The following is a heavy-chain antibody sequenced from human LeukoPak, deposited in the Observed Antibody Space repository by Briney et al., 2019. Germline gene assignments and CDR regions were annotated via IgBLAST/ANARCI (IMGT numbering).Heavy chain of an antibody. CDR3: ARDFGYGACFDY. Sequence: PGGSLRLSCAASGFTFSDYYMSWIRQAPGKGLEWASYISSSGSTIYHADSAKGRFTISRDNAKNSLYLQMNSLRAEDTAVYYCARDFGYGACFDYWGQGTLVTVSS. J-gene: IGHJ4*02. V-gene: IGHV3-11*01. D-gene: IGHD4-17*01. CDR1: GFTFSDYY. CDR2: ISSSGSTI.